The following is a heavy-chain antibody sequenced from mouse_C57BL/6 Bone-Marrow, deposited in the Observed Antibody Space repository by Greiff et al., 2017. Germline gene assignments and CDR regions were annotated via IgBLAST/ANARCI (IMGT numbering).Heavy chain of an antibody. CDR1: GYTFTSYW. V-gene: IGHV1-64*01. CDR3: AGESTVVATKYFDV. CDR2: IHPNSGST. Sequence: QVQLQQPGAELVKPGASVKLSCKASGYTFTSYWMHWVKQRPGQGLEWIGMIHPNSGSTNYNEKFKSKATLTVAKSSSTASMQLSRLTSEGSAVYYCAGESTVVATKYFDVWGTGTTVTVSS. D-gene: IGHD1-1*01. J-gene: IGHJ1*03.